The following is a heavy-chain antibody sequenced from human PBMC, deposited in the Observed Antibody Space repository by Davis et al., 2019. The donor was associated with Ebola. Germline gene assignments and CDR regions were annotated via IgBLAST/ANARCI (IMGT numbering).Heavy chain of an antibody. Sequence: GESLKISCAASGFIFTNYWMSWVRQAPGKGLEWVANIKQDGSEKYYVDSVKGRFTISRDNAKNSLYLQMNSLRAEDTAVYYCAREPSIVVVVAVDYWGQGTLVTVSS. D-gene: IGHD2-15*01. J-gene: IGHJ4*02. V-gene: IGHV3-7*01. CDR2: IKQDGSEK. CDR3: AREPSIVVVVAVDY. CDR1: GFIFTNYW.